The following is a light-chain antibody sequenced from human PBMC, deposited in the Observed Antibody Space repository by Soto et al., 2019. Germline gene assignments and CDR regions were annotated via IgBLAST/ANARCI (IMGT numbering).Light chain of an antibody. J-gene: IGKJ1*01. Sequence: DIVMTQSPLSLPVTPGEPASISCRSSQSLLHSNGYNYLDWYLQKPGQSPQLLIYLGSNRASGVPDRFSGGGSGTDFTLKISRVEAEDVGVYYCMQALQTPWTFGQGTKVDNK. CDR3: MQALQTPWT. CDR1: QSLLHSNGYNY. CDR2: LGS. V-gene: IGKV2-28*01.